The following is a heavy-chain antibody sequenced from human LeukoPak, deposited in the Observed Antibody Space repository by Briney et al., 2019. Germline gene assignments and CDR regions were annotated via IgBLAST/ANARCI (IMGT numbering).Heavy chain of an antibody. J-gene: IGHJ4*02. CDR2: IYSGGST. V-gene: IGHV3-53*01. CDR3: ARGLRYFGTALDY. CDR1: GFTVSSNY. Sequence: SGGSLRLSCAASGFTVSSNYMSWVRQAPGKGLEWVSVIYSGGSTYYADFVKGRFTISRDNSKNTLYLQMNSLRAEDTAVYYCARGLRYFGTALDYWGQGTLVTVSS. D-gene: IGHD3-9*01.